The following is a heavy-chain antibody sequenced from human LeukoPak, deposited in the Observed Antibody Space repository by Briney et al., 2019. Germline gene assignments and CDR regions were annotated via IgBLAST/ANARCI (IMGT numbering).Heavy chain of an antibody. CDR2: FYYSGST. D-gene: IGHD4-23*01. Sequence: SETLSLTCTVSGGSVSSYCWSWIRQPPGKGLEWLGYFYYSGSTNYNPSLKSRVTMSLDTSKNHFSLRLNSVTASDTAVYYCARDPNYGGNPYYYYGMDVWGQGTTVTVSS. CDR1: GGSVSSYC. J-gene: IGHJ6*02. CDR3: ARDPNYGGNPYYYYGMDV. V-gene: IGHV4-59*02.